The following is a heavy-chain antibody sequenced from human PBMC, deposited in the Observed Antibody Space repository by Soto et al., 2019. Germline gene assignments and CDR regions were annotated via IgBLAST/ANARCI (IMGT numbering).Heavy chain of an antibody. CDR1: GFTFSSYW. D-gene: IGHD3-3*01. Sequence: LRLSCAASGFTFSSYWMHWVRQAPGKGLVWVSRINSDGSSTSYADSVKGRFTISRDNAKNTPYLQMNSLRAEDTAVYYCARVSPPTYYDFWSGYYPPAYYFDYWGQGTLVTVSS. J-gene: IGHJ4*02. V-gene: IGHV3-74*01. CDR2: INSDGSST. CDR3: ARVSPPTYYDFWSGYYPPAYYFDY.